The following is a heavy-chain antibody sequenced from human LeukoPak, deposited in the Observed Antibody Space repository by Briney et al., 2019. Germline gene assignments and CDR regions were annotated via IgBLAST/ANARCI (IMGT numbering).Heavy chain of an antibody. CDR3: ARARQQQSYYYYMDA. V-gene: IGHV1-2*02. Sequence: GASVKVSCKASGYTFTSYAMNWVRQAPGQGLEWMGWINPNSGGTNYAQKFQGRVTMTRDTSISTAYMELSRLRSDDTAVYYCARARQQQSYYYYMDAWGKGTTVTISS. CDR1: GYTFTSYA. D-gene: IGHD6-13*01. CDR2: INPNSGGT. J-gene: IGHJ6*03.